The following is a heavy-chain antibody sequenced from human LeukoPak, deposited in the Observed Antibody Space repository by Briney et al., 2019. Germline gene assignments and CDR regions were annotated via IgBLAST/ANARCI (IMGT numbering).Heavy chain of an antibody. CDR3: ATGDTAMVLGYDY. CDR2: FDPEDGET. V-gene: IGHV1-24*01. Sequence: ASVKVSCKVSGYTLTELSMHWVRQAPGKGLEWMGGFDPEDGETIYAQKFQGRVTMTEGTSTDTAYMELSSLRSEDTAVYYCATGDTAMVLGYDYWGQGTLVTVSS. J-gene: IGHJ4*02. CDR1: GYTLTELS. D-gene: IGHD5-18*01.